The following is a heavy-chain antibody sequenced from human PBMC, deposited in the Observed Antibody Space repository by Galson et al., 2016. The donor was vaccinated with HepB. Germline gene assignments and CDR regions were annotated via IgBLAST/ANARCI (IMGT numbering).Heavy chain of an antibody. V-gene: IGHV3-23*01. Sequence: LRLSCAASGFTFGRYAMSWVRQAPGKGLEWVSAISGDGGSTYYAGSVQGRFTSSRDRSTNTMHLQMNSLSTDDTAVYYCARFTQEWLDRVYYFDYWGQGTLVTVSS. J-gene: IGHJ4*02. CDR2: ISGDGGST. CDR3: ARFTQEWLDRVYYFDY. D-gene: IGHD6-19*01. CDR1: GFTFGRYA.